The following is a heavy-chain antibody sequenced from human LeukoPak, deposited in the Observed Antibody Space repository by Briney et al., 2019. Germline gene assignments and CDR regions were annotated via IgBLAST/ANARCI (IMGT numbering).Heavy chain of an antibody. V-gene: IGHV3-53*05. Sequence: GGSLRLSCAASGFTVSSDYMSWVRQAPGKGLEWVSVIYSGGSTYYADSVKGRFTISRDKSKNTVYLQMNSLRFEDAAMYYCARNWFDPWGQGTLVTVSS. CDR3: ARNWFDP. CDR1: GFTVSSDY. CDR2: IYSGGST. J-gene: IGHJ5*02.